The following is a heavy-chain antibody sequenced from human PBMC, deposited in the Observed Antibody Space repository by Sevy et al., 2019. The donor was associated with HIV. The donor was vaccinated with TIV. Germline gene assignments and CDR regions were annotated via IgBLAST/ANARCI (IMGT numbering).Heavy chain of an antibody. J-gene: IGHJ5*02. Sequence: GGSLRLSCAASRFSFNGYGMHWVRQAPGKGLEWVAFIRYDGSNKYYADSVKGRFTISRDDSKNTLYLQMNSLRAEETARYYCARGTPAFCTGGVCFNWFDPWGQGTLVTVSS. V-gene: IGHV3-30*02. CDR2: IRYDGSNK. CDR1: RFSFNGYG. CDR3: ARGTPAFCTGGVCFNWFDP. D-gene: IGHD2-8*02.